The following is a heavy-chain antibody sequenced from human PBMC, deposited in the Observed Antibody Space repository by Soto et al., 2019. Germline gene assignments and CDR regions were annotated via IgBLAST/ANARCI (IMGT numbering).Heavy chain of an antibody. CDR3: AKTIAAAASLYYYYYGMDV. D-gene: IGHD6-13*01. J-gene: IGHJ6*02. V-gene: IGHV3-23*01. CDR2: ISGSGGST. CDR1: GFTFSSYA. Sequence: SCAASGFTFSSYAMSWVRQAPGKGLEWVSAISGSGGSTYYADSVKGRFTISRDNSKNTLYLQMNSLRAEDTAVYYCAKTIAAAASLYYYYYGMDVWGQGTLVTVSS.